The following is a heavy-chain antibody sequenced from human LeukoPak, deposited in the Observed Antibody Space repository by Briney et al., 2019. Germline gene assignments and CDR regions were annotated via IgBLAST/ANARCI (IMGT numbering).Heavy chain of an antibody. CDR1: GYTLTELS. CDR3: ATSVGSSWYQLLDY. CDR2: FDPEDGET. D-gene: IGHD2-2*01. V-gene: IGHV1-24*01. J-gene: IGHJ4*02. Sequence: GASVKVSCKVSGYTLTELSMHWVRQAPGKGLEWMGGFDPEDGETIYAQKFQGRVTMTEDTSTDTAYMELSSLRSEDTAVYYCATSVGSSWYQLLDYWGQGTLVTVSS.